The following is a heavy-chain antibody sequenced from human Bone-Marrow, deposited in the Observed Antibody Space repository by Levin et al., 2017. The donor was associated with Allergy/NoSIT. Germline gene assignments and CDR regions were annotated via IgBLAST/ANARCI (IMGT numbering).Heavy chain of an antibody. CDR1: GGSVSSDTYY. D-gene: IGHD6-19*01. V-gene: IGHV4-61*01. CDR3: ARASGWFAFDY. CDR2: IYYSGST. Sequence: SETLSLTCTVSGGSVSSDTYYWSWIRQPPGKGLEWIGYIYYSGSTNYNPSLKSRVTISVDTSKNQFSVKLSSVTAADTAVYYCARASGWFAFDYWGQGTLVTVSS. J-gene: IGHJ4*02.